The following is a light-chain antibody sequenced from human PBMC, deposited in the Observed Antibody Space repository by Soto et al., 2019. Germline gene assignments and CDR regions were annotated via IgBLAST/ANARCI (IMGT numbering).Light chain of an antibody. Sequence: EIVMTQSPATLSVSPGERATLSCRASQSVSSNLAWYQQKPGQTPRLLIYDASSRATGIPARFSGSGSGTDFTLTISSRQSEDFAVYYCQQYNNWPLTFGGGTNVEIK. V-gene: IGKV3-15*01. J-gene: IGKJ4*01. CDR1: QSVSSN. CDR2: DAS. CDR3: QQYNNWPLT.